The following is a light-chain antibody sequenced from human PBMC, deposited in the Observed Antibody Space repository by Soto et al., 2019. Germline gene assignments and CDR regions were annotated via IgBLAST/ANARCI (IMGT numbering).Light chain of an antibody. J-gene: IGKJ1*01. CDR2: GAS. V-gene: IGKV3-20*01. CDR1: QTVNSNY. CDR3: QQYGSSRT. Sequence: EIVLTQSPGTLSLSPGQTATLSCRASQTVNSNYLARCQHKPGQAPRLLIYGASRRATGIPDRFSGSGSGTDLTLTITRLEPEDFAAYYCQQYGSSRTFAQGSKVDIK.